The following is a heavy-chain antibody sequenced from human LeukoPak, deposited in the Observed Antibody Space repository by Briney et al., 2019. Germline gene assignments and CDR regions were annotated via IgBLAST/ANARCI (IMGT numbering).Heavy chain of an antibody. Sequence: PGGSLRLSCAASGFTFDDFAMHWVRQAPGKGPEWVSSISWDSGNKRYADSVRGRCTISRDNAKNSLYLQMNSLGPEDTAFYYCAKEESFHDKVFDYWGQGTLVTVSS. CDR1: GFTFDDFA. J-gene: IGHJ4*02. CDR2: ISWDSGNK. V-gene: IGHV3-9*01. D-gene: IGHD3-9*01. CDR3: AKEESFHDKVFDY.